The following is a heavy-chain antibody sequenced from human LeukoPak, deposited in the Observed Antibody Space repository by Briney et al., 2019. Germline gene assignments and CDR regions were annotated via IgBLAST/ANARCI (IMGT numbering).Heavy chain of an antibody. J-gene: IGHJ4*02. CDR2: ISWNSGSM. D-gene: IGHD2-21*02. Sequence: PGRSLRLSCAASGFTFDDYVMHWVRQAPGKGLEWVSGISWNSGSMDYADSVKGRFTISRDNAKNSLYLQMNSLRAEDTAVYYCARVKGVVVTAISDYWGQGTLVTVSS. CDR3: ARVKGVVVTAISDY. V-gene: IGHV3-9*01. CDR1: GFTFDDYV.